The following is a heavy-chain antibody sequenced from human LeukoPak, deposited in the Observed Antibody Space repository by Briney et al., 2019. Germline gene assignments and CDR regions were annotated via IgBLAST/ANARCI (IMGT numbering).Heavy chain of an antibody. CDR3: AKLTSGWYPVDY. Sequence: GGFLRLSCAASGFTFSSYAMSWVRQAPGKGLEWVSAISGSGGSTYYADSVKGRFTISRDNSKNTLYLQMNSLRAEDTAVYCCAKLTSGWYPVDYWGQGTLVTVSS. CDR1: GFTFSSYA. J-gene: IGHJ4*02. D-gene: IGHD6-19*01. CDR2: ISGSGGST. V-gene: IGHV3-23*01.